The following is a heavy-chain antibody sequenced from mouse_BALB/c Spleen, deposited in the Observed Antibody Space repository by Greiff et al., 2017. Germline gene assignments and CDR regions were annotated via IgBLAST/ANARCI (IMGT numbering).Heavy chain of an antibody. V-gene: IGHV1-69*02. CDR2: IDPSDSYT. CDR1: GYTFTSYW. Sequence: QVQLQQPGAELVKPGASVKLSCKASGYTFTSYWMHWVKQRPGQGLEWIGEIDPSDSYTNYNQKFKGKATLTVDKSSSTAYMQLSSLTSEDSAVYYCARPRDYFDYWGQGTTLTVSS. J-gene: IGHJ2*01. CDR3: ARPRDYFDY.